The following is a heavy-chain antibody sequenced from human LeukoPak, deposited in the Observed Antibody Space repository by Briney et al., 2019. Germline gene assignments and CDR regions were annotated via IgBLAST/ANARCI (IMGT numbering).Heavy chain of an antibody. CDR3: ARVLSDSRGWYHFDY. D-gene: IGHD6-19*01. CDR2: IYSGGSA. CDR1: GFILSSNY. Sequence: GGSLRLSCVASGFILSSNYMGWVRQAPGKGLEWVSVIYSGGSAYYADSVKGRFTISRDNSKNTLYLQMNSLRAEDTAVYYCARVLSDSRGWYHFDYWGQGTLVTVSS. V-gene: IGHV3-53*01. J-gene: IGHJ4*02.